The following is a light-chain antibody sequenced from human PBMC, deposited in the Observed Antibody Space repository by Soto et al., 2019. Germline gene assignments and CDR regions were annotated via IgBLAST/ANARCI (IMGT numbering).Light chain of an antibody. CDR3: QHYNSYSEA. CDR1: QSISIW. Sequence: VHLTQSPSFLSASVGDRVTITCRASQSISIWLAWYQQKPGKAPKLLIYKASTLKSGVPSRFSGSGSGTEFTLTISSLQPDDFATYYCQHYNSYSEAFGQGTKVDNK. CDR2: KAS. V-gene: IGKV1-5*03. J-gene: IGKJ1*01.